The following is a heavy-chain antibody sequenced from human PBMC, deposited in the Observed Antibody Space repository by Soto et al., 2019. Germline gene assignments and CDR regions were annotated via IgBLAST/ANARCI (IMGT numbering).Heavy chain of an antibody. CDR3: ARRGALRFLGKAGIHDY. Sequence: SETLSLTCTVSGGSISSSSYYWGWIRQPPGKGLEWIGSIYYSGSTYYNTSLKSRVTISVDTSKNQFSLKLSSVTAADTAVFYCARRGALRFLGKAGIHDYWGQGTLVTVSS. V-gene: IGHV4-39*01. CDR1: GGSISSSSYY. J-gene: IGHJ4*02. D-gene: IGHD3-3*01. CDR2: IYYSGST.